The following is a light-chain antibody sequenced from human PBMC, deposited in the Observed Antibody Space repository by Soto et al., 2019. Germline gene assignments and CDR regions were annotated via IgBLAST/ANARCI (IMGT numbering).Light chain of an antibody. CDR2: AAS. Sequence: DIQMTQSPSSLSASVGDRVTITCRASQNIRSYLNWYQQKPGRAPKLLIYAASTLQSGVPSRFSGSGSGTDFTLTINSLQPEDFATYYYCHQSDSTPYTFGQGTKLDVK. CDR1: QNIRSY. J-gene: IGKJ2*01. V-gene: IGKV1-39*01. CDR3: HQSDSTPYT.